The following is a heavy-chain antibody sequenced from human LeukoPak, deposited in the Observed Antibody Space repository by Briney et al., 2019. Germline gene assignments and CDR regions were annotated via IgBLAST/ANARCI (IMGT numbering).Heavy chain of an antibody. D-gene: IGHD6-19*01. Sequence: SGPALVKPTQTLTLTCTFSGFSLSTSGMCVSWIRQPLGKALEWLARIDWDDDKYYSTSLKTRLTISKDTSKNQVVLTMTNMDPMDTATYYCARILHSSGWSIDYWGQGTLVTVSS. CDR3: ARILHSSGWSIDY. CDR1: GFSLSTSGMC. CDR2: IDWDDDK. V-gene: IGHV2-70*11. J-gene: IGHJ4*02.